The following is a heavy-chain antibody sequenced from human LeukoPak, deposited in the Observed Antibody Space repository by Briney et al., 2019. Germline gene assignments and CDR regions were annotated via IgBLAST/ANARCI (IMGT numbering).Heavy chain of an antibody. D-gene: IGHD3-10*01. V-gene: IGHV1-2*02. J-gene: IGHJ5*02. CDR3: ARGRGLLWFGERGNWFDP. CDR1: RYTFTGYY. Sequence: SSVKVSCKASRYTFTGYYMHWVRQAPGPGLEGMGWINPNSGGTNYAQKFHGRVTMTRDTSISTAYMELSRLRSDDTGVYYCARGRGLLWFGERGNWFDPSGQGTLVTVSS. CDR2: INPNSGGT.